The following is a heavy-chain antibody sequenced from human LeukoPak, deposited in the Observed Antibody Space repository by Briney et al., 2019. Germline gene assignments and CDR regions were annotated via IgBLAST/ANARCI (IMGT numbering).Heavy chain of an antibody. Sequence: SETLSLTCAVYGASFNSYYWNWIRQTPGKGLEWIGEITHRGSANYNPALKSRVTISVDMSKNQFSLRLSSVTAADTAIYYCARAPFWTISARPLDYWGQGTLVTVSS. J-gene: IGHJ4*02. CDR2: ITHRGSA. CDR3: ARAPFWTISARPLDY. D-gene: IGHD3/OR15-3a*01. CDR1: GASFNSYY. V-gene: IGHV4-34*01.